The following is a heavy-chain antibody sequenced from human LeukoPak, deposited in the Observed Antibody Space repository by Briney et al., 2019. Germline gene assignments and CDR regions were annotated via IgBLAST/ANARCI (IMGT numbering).Heavy chain of an antibody. CDR3: ARGLSYAVAYGDY. J-gene: IGHJ4*02. CDR2: INRDGTGT. V-gene: IGHV3-74*01. Sequence: QSGGSLRLSCAPSGFIFSDYWFHWVRQTPGQGLVWVAAINRDGTGTSHAGSVRGRFTVSRDNAKNTLYLQLNSLRADDTAVYYCARGLSYAVAYGDYWGQGTLVTVSS. CDR1: GFIFSDYW. D-gene: IGHD6-19*01.